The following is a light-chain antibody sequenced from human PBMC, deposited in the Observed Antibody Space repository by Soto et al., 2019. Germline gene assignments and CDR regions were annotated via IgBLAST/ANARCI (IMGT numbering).Light chain of an antibody. Sequence: EIVLTQSPATLSLSPGERATLSCRASQSVSRYLAWYQQKPGQAPRLLIYDASNRATGIPARFSGSGSGTDFTLTISSLETEDFAVYDCQQRSNWTLTFGGGTKVDIK. V-gene: IGKV3-11*01. CDR2: DAS. J-gene: IGKJ4*01. CDR1: QSVSRY. CDR3: QQRSNWTLT.